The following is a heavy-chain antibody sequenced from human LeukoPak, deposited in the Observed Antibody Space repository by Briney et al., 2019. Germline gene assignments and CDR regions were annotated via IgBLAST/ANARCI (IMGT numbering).Heavy chain of an antibody. CDR3: ARDLKVVRRLWPFLHYYYGMDV. Sequence: GGSLRLSCAASGFTFSSYAMHWVRQAPGKGLEWVAVISYDGSNKYYADSVKGRFTISRDNSKNTLYLQMNSLRAEDTAVYYCARDLKVVRRLWPFLHYYYGMDVWGKGTTVTVSS. CDR1: GFTFSSYA. J-gene: IGHJ6*04. CDR2: ISYDGSNK. V-gene: IGHV3-30*04. D-gene: IGHD3-10*01.